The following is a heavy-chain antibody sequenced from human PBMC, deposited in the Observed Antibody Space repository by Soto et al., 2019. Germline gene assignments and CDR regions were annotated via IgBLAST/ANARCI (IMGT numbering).Heavy chain of an antibody. Sequence: GSLRLSCAASGFTFSSYAMSWVRQAPGKGLEWVSAISGSGGSTYYADSVKGRFTISRDNSKNTLYLQMNSLRAEDTAVYYCAKGGSSGPYYYYGMDVWGQGTTVTVSS. J-gene: IGHJ6*02. CDR1: GFTFSSYA. V-gene: IGHV3-23*01. CDR3: AKGGSSGPYYYYGMDV. CDR2: ISGSGGST. D-gene: IGHD3-22*01.